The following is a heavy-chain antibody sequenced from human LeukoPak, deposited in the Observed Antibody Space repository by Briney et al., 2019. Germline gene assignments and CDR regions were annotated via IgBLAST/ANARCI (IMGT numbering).Heavy chain of an antibody. CDR1: GFTFSSYS. D-gene: IGHD3-22*01. J-gene: IGHJ1*01. CDR3: AREDERGYYVFYFQH. Sequence: GGSLRLSCAASGFTFSSYSMNWVRQGPGKGLEWVSSISSSSSYIYYADSVKGRFTISRDNAKNSLYLQMNSLRAEDTAVYYCAREDERGYYVFYFQHWGQGTLVTVSS. CDR2: ISSSSSYI. V-gene: IGHV3-21*01.